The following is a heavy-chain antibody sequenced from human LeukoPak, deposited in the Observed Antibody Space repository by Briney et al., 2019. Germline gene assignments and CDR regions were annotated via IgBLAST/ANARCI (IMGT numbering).Heavy chain of an antibody. CDR1: GYSISSGYY. V-gene: IGHV4-38-2*01. D-gene: IGHD1-26*01. J-gene: IGHJ4*02. Sequence: SETLSLTCAVSGYSISSGYYWGWIRQPPGQGLEWIGSIYHSGSTYYNPSLKSRVTISVDTSKNQFSLKLSSVTAADTAVYYCARRAGGSYYLNFDYWGQGTLVTVSS. CDR3: ARRAGGSYYLNFDY. CDR2: IYHSGST.